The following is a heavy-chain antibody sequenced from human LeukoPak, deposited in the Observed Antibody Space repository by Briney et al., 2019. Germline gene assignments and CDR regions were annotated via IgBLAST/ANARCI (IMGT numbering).Heavy chain of an antibody. CDR1: GFTFSSYA. V-gene: IGHV3-49*04. J-gene: IGHJ4*02. CDR3: TRGNGVCFY. Sequence: PGGSLRLSCAASGFTFSSYAMSWVRQAPGKGLEWVGFIRSKTYGETTEYAASVQGRFTISRDDSKSIAYLEMNSLKTEDTAVYYCTRGNGVCFYWGQGTLVTVSS. CDR2: IRSKTYGETT. D-gene: IGHD2-8*01.